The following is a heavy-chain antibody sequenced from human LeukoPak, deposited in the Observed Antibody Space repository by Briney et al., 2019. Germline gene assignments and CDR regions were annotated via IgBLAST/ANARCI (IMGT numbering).Heavy chain of an antibody. V-gene: IGHV1-69*13. J-gene: IGHJ3*02. CDR2: IIPIFGTA. D-gene: IGHD3-22*01. CDR3: ARDRDPRDSSHDAFDI. Sequence: ASVKFSCKASGATFSSYAISWVRQAPGQGLEWMGGIIPIFGTANYAQKFQGRVTITADESTSTAYMELSSLRSEDTAVYYCARDRDPRDSSHDAFDIWGQGTMITVSS. CDR1: GATFSSYA.